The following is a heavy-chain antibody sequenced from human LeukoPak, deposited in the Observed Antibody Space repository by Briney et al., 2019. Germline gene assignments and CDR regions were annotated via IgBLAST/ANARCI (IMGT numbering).Heavy chain of an antibody. CDR2: IYYSGST. CDR3: ARTLFYYYYMDV. J-gene: IGHJ6*03. CDR1: GFTFSSYG. V-gene: IGHV4-39*07. Sequence: GSLRLSCAASGFTFSSYGMHWVRQAPGKVLEWIGSIYYSGSTYYNPSLKSRVTISVDTSKNQFSLKLSSVTAADTAVYYCARTLFYYYYMDVWGKGTTVTVSS.